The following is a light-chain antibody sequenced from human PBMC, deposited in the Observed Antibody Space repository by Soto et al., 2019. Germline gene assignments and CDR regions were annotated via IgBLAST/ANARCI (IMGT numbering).Light chain of an antibody. J-gene: IGLJ1*01. CDR3: TSYTSTSTPYV. V-gene: IGLV2-14*01. CDR2: DVY. Sequence: QSVLTQPASVSGSPGQSITISCAGTSSDVGRYTYVSWYQQHPGKAPKLIIYDVYARPSGVSNRFSGSKSGNTASVTISGLQAEDEADYYCTSYTSTSTPYVFGGGT. CDR1: SSDVGRYTY.